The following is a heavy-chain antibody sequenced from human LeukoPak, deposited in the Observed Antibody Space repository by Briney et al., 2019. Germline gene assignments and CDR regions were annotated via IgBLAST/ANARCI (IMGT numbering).Heavy chain of an antibody. J-gene: IGHJ4*02. V-gene: IGHV1-46*01. Sequence: GASVKVSCKASGYTFTSYYMHWVRQAPGQGLEWMGIINPSGGSTSYAQKFQGRVTMTRDTSTSTAYMELSSLRSEDTAVYYCARDLSDRLDIVATVYWGQGTLVTVSS. CDR1: GYTFTSYY. D-gene: IGHD5-12*01. CDR3: ARDLSDRLDIVATVY. CDR2: INPSGGST.